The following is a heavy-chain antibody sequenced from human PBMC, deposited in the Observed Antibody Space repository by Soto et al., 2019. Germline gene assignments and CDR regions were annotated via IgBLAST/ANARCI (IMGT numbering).Heavy chain of an antibody. Sequence: ASVKVSCKASGGTLSSYAITWVRQAPGQGLEWMGGIIPIFGTADYAQKFQGRVTITADESTSTAYMELSSLRSEDTAVYYCASPVATVYYYYGMDFWGQGTTVTVS. D-gene: IGHD2-21*02. CDR1: GGTLSSYA. CDR3: ASPVATVYYYYGMDF. V-gene: IGHV1-69*13. CDR2: IIPIFGTA. J-gene: IGHJ6*02.